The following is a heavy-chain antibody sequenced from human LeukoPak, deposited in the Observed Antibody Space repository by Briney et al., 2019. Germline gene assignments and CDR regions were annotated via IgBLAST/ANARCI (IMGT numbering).Heavy chain of an antibody. CDR3: SRGVVPPDY. CDR2: ISSTAYGGTA. CDR1: GFTFRSYA. J-gene: IGHJ4*02. D-gene: IGHD2-21*01. Sequence: PGGSLRLSCTASGFTFRSYALTWVRQAPGMGLEWVGFISSTAYGGTAEYAASVRGRFIISRDDSKSIAFLQMNSLKTEDTAMYYCSRGVVPPDYWGQGTLVTVSS. V-gene: IGHV3-49*04.